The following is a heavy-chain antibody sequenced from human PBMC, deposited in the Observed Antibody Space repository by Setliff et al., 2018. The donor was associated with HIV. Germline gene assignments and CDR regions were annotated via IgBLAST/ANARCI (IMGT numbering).Heavy chain of an antibody. CDR2: IRYDGSNK. CDR1: GFTFSSYG. V-gene: IGHV3-30*02. CDR3: AKDMNYNNDYPGVLGS. J-gene: IGHJ4*02. D-gene: IGHD3-16*01. Sequence: PGGSLRLSCAAPGFTFSSYGMHWVRQAPGKGLEWVAFIRYDGSNKYYADSVKGRFTVSRDNSKNTLYLQMNSLRAEDTAVYYCAKDMNYNNDYPGVLGSWGRGTQVTVSS.